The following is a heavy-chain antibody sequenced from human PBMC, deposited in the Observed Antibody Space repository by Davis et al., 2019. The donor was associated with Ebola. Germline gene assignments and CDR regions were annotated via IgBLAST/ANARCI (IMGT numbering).Heavy chain of an antibody. J-gene: IGHJ4*02. CDR2: IKEDGSEK. CDR1: GFTFRTYW. D-gene: IGHD2-21*02. Sequence: GESLKISCAASGFTFRTYWMSWVRQAPGKGLEWVANIKEDGSEKFYVDSLKGRFAISRDNAKNSLFLQINSLGAEDTAVYYCARMTHLDYWGQGTLVTVSS. CDR3: ARMTHLDY. V-gene: IGHV3-7*03.